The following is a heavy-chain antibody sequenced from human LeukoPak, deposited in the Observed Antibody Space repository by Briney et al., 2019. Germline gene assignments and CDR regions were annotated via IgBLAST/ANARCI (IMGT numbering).Heavy chain of an antibody. V-gene: IGHV3-74*01. D-gene: IGHD6-13*01. CDR3: AREMYSSRQNDY. CDR2: INSDGGST. CDR1: GFTFSDYW. J-gene: IGHJ4*02. Sequence: PGGSLRLSCAASGFTFSDYWMHWVRQAPGKGLIWVSRINSDGGSTSYADSVKGRFTISRDNAKNTLYLQMNSLRAEDTAVYYCAREMYSSRQNDYWGQGTLVTVSS.